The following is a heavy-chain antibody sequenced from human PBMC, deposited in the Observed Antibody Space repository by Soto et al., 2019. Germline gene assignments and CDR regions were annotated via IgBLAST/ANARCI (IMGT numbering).Heavy chain of an antibody. Sequence: ASVKVSCKASGYTFTSYDINWVRQATGQGLEWMGWMNPNSGNTGYAQKFQGRVTMTRNTSISTAYMELSSLRSEDTAVYYCARVHWGDNWFDPWGQGTLVTVSS. V-gene: IGHV1-8*01. D-gene: IGHD7-27*01. CDR3: ARVHWGDNWFDP. J-gene: IGHJ5*02. CDR2: MNPNSGNT. CDR1: GYTFTSYD.